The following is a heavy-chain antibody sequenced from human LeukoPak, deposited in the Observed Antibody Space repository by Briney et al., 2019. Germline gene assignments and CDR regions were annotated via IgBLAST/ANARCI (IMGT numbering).Heavy chain of an antibody. D-gene: IGHD3-10*01. Sequence: PSETLSLTCTVSGASISSSDRYWGWIRQPPGTGLEWIGSIYYSGITYHNPSLKSRVTISVDTSNNQFSLKMSSVTAADTAVYFCVRHQEGMVRGVLYYMDVWGKGTTVTISS. CDR3: VRHQEGMVRGVLYYMDV. CDR1: GASISSSDRY. V-gene: IGHV4-39*01. CDR2: IYYSGIT. J-gene: IGHJ6*03.